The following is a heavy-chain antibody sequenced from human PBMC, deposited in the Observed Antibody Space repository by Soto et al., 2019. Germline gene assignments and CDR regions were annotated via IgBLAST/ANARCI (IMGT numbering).Heavy chain of an antibody. CDR3: ARGAAAWSAPYYFDY. CDR1: GFSLITSLMF. V-gene: IGHV2-70*02. CDR2: IDWDDDK. D-gene: IGHD6-25*01. J-gene: IGHJ4*02. Sequence: GSGPTLVNPRQTLTLTFTFSGFSLITSLMFVSWIRQPPGKALEWLALIDWDDDKYYSTSLKTRLTISKDTSKNQVVLTMTNMDPVDTAVYYCARGAAAWSAPYYFDYWGQGTLVTVSS.